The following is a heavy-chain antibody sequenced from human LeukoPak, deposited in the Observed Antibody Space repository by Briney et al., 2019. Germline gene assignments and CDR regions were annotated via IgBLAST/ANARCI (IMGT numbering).Heavy chain of an antibody. D-gene: IGHD3-9*01. CDR1: GFTFRSYA. CDR2: ISYDGTNK. CDR3: AKANGGRHFDWSPFDY. J-gene: IGHJ4*02. Sequence: GGSLRLSCAASGFTFRSYAMHWVRQAPGKGLEWVAVISYDGTNKYYVDSVKGRFTISRDNSKNTLYLQMNSLRAEDTAVYYCAKANGGRHFDWSPFDYWGQGTLVTVSS. V-gene: IGHV3-30-3*01.